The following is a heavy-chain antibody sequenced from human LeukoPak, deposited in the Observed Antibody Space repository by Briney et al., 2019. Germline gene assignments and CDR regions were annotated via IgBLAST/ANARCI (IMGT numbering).Heavy chain of an antibody. J-gene: IGHJ4*02. V-gene: IGHV3-21*01. CDR3: ARSLVLSSSWDFDY. CDR2: ISSSGSYI. Sequence: GGSLRLSCAASGFSFSSYGFNWVRQAPGKGLEWVSSISSSGSYIYYADSVKGRFTISRDNAKNSLYLHMDSLRAEDTAVYYCARSLVLSSSWDFDYWGQGTLVTVSS. CDR1: GFSFSSYG. D-gene: IGHD6-13*01.